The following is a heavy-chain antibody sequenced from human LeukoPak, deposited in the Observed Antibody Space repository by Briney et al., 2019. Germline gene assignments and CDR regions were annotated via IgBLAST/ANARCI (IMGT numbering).Heavy chain of an antibody. Sequence: GESLKISCKGSGYSFTSYWIGWVRQMPGKGLEWMGIIYPGDSDTRYSPSFQGQVTISADKSISTAYLQWSSLKASDTAMYYCARLPPGVVVAATCFDYWGQGTLVTVSS. CDR2: IYPGDSDT. CDR1: GYSFTSYW. J-gene: IGHJ4*02. D-gene: IGHD2-15*01. V-gene: IGHV5-51*01. CDR3: ARLPPGVVVAATCFDY.